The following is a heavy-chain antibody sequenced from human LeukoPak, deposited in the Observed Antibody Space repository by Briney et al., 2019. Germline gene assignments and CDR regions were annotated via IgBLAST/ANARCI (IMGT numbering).Heavy chain of an antibody. CDR1: GCTFSSYG. V-gene: IGHV3-30*18. D-gene: IGHD1-26*01. Sequence: AGSLRLSCAASGCTFSSYGMHWVRQAPAKGLERVGVISYDGSNKYYADSVMGRFTNSRDNSKNTLYLQMNSLRAEDTAVYYYAKVSGSYYWYFDYWGQGTLVTVSS. CDR3: AKVSGSYYWYFDY. CDR2: ISYDGSNK. J-gene: IGHJ4*02.